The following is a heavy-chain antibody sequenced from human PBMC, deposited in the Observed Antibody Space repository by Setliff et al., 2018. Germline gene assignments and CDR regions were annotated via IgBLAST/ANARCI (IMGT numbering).Heavy chain of an antibody. CDR1: GFTFSSYG. Sequence: LRLSCAASGFTFSSYGFHWVRQAPGKGLEWVAVISYDGSNKYYADSVKGRFTISRDNSKNTLYLQMNSLRAEDTAVYYCAKDSAPGLVRAFDIWGQGTMVTVSS. CDR2: ISYDGSNK. J-gene: IGHJ3*02. CDR3: AKDSAPGLVRAFDI. V-gene: IGHV3-30*12. D-gene: IGHD6-19*01.